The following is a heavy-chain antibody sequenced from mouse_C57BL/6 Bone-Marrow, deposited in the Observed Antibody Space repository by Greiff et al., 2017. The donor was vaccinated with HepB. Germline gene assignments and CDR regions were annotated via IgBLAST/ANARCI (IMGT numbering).Heavy chain of an antibody. D-gene: IGHD3-3*01. CDR1: EYEFPSHD. J-gene: IGHJ1*03. CDR2: INSDGGST. CDR3: ARREAKLGWYFYV. V-gene: IGHV5-2*01. Sequence: EVKLMESGGGLVQPGESLKLSCESNEYEFPSHDMSWVRKTPEKRLELVAAINSDGGSTYYPDTMERRFSISRDNTKKTLYLQMSSLRSEDTALYYCARREAKLGWYFYVWGTGTTVTVSS.